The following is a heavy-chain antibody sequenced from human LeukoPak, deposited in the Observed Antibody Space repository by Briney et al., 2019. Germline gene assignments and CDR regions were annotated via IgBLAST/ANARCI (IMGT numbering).Heavy chain of an antibody. V-gene: IGHV1-3*04. Sequence: GASVKVSCKTSGYTFTKNALHWVRQAPGQSLEWMGWIRTDTGDTEYSQKFRGRVTLTRDTSATTVYVELKSLRSEDTAVYYCGRGGSSGVDYWGQGTLVTVSS. D-gene: IGHD2-15*01. CDR1: GYTFTKNA. CDR2: IRTDTGDT. J-gene: IGHJ4*02. CDR3: GRGGSSGVDY.